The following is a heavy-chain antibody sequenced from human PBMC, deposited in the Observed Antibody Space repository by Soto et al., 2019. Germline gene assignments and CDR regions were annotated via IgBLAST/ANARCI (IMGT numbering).Heavy chain of an antibody. D-gene: IGHD2-2*01. CDR3: ARGGCISTSCSSPGY. CDR1: GFTVSSNY. CDR2: IYSGGST. V-gene: IGHV3-66*01. Sequence: PGGSLRLSCAASGFTVSSNYMSWVRQAPGKGLEWVSVIYSGGSTYYADSVKGRFTISRDNSKNTLYLQMNSLRAEDTAVYYCARGGCISTSCSSPGYWGQGTLVTVSS. J-gene: IGHJ4*02.